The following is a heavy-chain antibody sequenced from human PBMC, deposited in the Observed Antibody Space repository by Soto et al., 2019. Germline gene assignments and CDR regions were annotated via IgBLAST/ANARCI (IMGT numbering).Heavy chain of an antibody. Sequence: GGSLRLSCAASGFTFSSYSMNWVRQAPGKGLEWVSSISSSSSYIYYADSVKGRFTISRDNAKNSLYLQMNSLRAEDTAVYYCAREPSDLYSSSSRAPYYYYYYMDVWGKGTTVTVSS. J-gene: IGHJ6*03. CDR3: AREPSDLYSSSSRAPYYYYYYMDV. D-gene: IGHD6-6*01. CDR1: GFTFSSYS. CDR2: ISSSSSYI. V-gene: IGHV3-21*01.